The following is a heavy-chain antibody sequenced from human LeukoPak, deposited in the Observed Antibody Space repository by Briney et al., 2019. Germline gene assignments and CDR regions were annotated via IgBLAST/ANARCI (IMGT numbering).Heavy chain of an antibody. J-gene: IGHJ5*02. Sequence: GASVKVYCKASGGTFSSYAISWVRQAPGQGLEWMGGIIPIFGTANYAQKFQGRVTITADESTSTAYMELSSLRSEDTAVYYCARVRGIVVVPAANPPRGFDPWGQGTLVTVSS. V-gene: IGHV1-69*13. D-gene: IGHD2-2*01. CDR2: IIPIFGTA. CDR3: ARVRGIVVVPAANPPRGFDP. CDR1: GGTFSSYA.